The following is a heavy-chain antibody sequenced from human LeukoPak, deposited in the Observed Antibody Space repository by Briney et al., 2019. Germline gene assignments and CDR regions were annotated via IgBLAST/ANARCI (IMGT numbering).Heavy chain of an antibody. CDR1: GFTFSNAW. Sequence: PGGSLRLSCAASGFTFSNAWMSWVRQAPGKGLEWVGRIKSKTDGGTTDYAAPVKGRFTISRDDSKNTLYPQMNSLKTEDTAVYYCTTVTYYYGSGSYYKDDYWGQGTLVTVSS. D-gene: IGHD3-10*01. CDR3: TTVTYYYGSGSYYKDDY. CDR2: IKSKTDGGTT. J-gene: IGHJ4*02. V-gene: IGHV3-15*01.